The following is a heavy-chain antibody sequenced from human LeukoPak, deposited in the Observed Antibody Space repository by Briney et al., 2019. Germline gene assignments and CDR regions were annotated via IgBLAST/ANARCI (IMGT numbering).Heavy chain of an antibody. CDR1: GFTFSSYA. V-gene: IGHV3-30-3*01. J-gene: IGHJ6*03. CDR3: ARAADDSSGYYPRYYYYYMDV. Sequence: GGSLRLSCAASGFTFSSYAMHWVRQAPGKGLEWVAVISYDGSNKYYADSVKGRFTISRDNSKNTLYLQMNSLRAEDTAVYYCARAADDSSGYYPRYYYYYMDVWGKGTTVTVSS. D-gene: IGHD3-22*01. CDR2: ISYDGSNK.